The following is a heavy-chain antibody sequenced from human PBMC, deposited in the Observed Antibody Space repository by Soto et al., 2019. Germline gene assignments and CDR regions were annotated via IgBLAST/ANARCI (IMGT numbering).Heavy chain of an antibody. CDR3: ARELVVINVYYYGMDV. D-gene: IGHD3-22*01. CDR1: GFTFSSYG. Sequence: GGSLRLSCAASGFTFSSYGMHWVRQAPGKGLEWVAVIWYDGSNKYYADSVKGRFTISRDNSKNTLYLQMNSLRAEDTAVYYCARELVVINVYYYGMDVWGQGTTVTVS. V-gene: IGHV3-33*01. J-gene: IGHJ6*02. CDR2: IWYDGSNK.